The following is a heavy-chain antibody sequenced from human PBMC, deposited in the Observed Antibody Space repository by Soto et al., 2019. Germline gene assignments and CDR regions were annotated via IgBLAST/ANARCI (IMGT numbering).Heavy chain of an antibody. Sequence: QTLSLTCAISVDSVSSNSAAWNWIRQSPSRGLEWLGRTYYRSKWYNDYAVSVKSRITINPDTSKNQFSLQLNSVTPEDTAVYYCARVELAAAGLNFDYWGQGTLVTVSS. J-gene: IGHJ4*02. V-gene: IGHV6-1*01. D-gene: IGHD6-13*01. CDR3: ARVELAAAGLNFDY. CDR1: VDSVSSNSAA. CDR2: TYYRSKWYN.